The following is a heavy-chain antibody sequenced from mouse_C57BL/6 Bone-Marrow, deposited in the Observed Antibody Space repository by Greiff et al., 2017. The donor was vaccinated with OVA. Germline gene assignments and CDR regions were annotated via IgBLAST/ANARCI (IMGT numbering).Heavy chain of an antibody. V-gene: IGHV1-80*01. CDR2: IYPGDGDT. CDR1: GYAFSSYW. Sequence: QVQLQQSGAELVKPGASVKISCKASGYAFSSYWMNWVKQRPGKGLEWIGQIYPGDGDTTYNGKFKGKATLTADKSSSTAYMQLSSLTSEDSAVYFCAQVGDYDGYYFDYWGQGTTLTVSS. CDR3: AQVGDYDGYYFDY. J-gene: IGHJ2*01. D-gene: IGHD2-4*01.